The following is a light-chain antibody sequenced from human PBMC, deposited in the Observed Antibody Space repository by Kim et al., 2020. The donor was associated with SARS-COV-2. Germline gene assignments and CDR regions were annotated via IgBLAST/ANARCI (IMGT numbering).Light chain of an antibody. Sequence: VAPGESATRSCRASLSVSSTLAWHPQKPGQAPRLLIYGASTSATGIPARFSGSGSGTEFTLTISSLQSEDFAVYYCQQYNNWPLTFGGGTKVDIK. CDR2: GAS. J-gene: IGKJ4*01. CDR1: LSVSST. V-gene: IGKV3-15*01. CDR3: QQYNNWPLT.